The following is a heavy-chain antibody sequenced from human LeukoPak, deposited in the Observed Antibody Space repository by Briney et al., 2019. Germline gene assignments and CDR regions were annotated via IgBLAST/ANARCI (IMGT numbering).Heavy chain of an antibody. V-gene: IGHV4-61*02. CDR2: IYTGGST. D-gene: IGHD3-3*01. J-gene: IGHJ5*02. CDR1: GGSMNSGGDY. Sequence: SQTLSLTCTVSGGSMNSGGDYWTWIRQPAGKQLEWIGLIYTGGSTNYNPSLKSRVTISIDTSKNQFSLKLTSVTAADTAVYYRARDFWPWGQGTLVTVSS. CDR3: ARDFWP.